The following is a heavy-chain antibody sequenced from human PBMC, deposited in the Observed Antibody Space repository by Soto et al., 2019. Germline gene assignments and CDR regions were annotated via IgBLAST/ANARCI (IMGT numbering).Heavy chain of an antibody. D-gene: IGHD6-19*01. Sequence: GGSLRLSCAASGFTFSSYAMSWVRQAPGKGLEWVSVISGSGGSTYYADSVKGRFTISRDNSKNTLYLQVNSLRAEDTAVYYCAKDAGRSGWLPSGMDVWGQGTTVTVSS. J-gene: IGHJ6*02. CDR3: AKDAGRSGWLPSGMDV. CDR2: ISGSGGST. V-gene: IGHV3-23*01. CDR1: GFTFSSYA.